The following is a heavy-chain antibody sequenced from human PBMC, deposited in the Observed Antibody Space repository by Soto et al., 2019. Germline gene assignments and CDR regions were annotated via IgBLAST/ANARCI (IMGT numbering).Heavy chain of an antibody. CDR2: INAGNGNT. V-gene: IGHV1-3*01. D-gene: IGHD3-10*01. J-gene: IGHJ4*02. CDR1: GYTFTSYA. Sequence: ASVKVSCKASGYTFTSYAISWVRQAPGQGLEWMGWINAGNGNTKYSQKFQGRVTITRDTSASTAYMELSSLRSEDTAVYYCARGGPPIDYWGQGTLVSVSS. CDR3: ARGGPPIDY.